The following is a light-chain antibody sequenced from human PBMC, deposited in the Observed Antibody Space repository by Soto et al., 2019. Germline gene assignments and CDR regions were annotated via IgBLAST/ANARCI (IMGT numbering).Light chain of an antibody. V-gene: IGLV2-14*01. Sequence: QSVLTQPASVSGSPGQSITISCTGTSSDVGGYNYVSWYQQHPGKAPKLMIYEVSNRPSGISNRFSGSKSGNTAFLTISGLQAEDEADYSCSSYTSSSTLVFGGGTQLTVL. CDR2: EVS. CDR3: SSYTSSSTLV. J-gene: IGLJ2*01. CDR1: SSDVGGYNY.